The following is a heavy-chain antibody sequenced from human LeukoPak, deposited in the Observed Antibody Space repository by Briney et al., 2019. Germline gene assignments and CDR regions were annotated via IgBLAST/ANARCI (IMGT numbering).Heavy chain of an antibody. V-gene: IGHV1-69*05. J-gene: IGHJ4*02. CDR3: ARGRVAAALYY. Sequence: SVKVSCKASGGTFSSYAISWVRQAPGQGLEWMGGIIPIFGTANYAQKFQGRVTMTRDTSTSTVYMELSSLRSEDTAVYYCARGRVAAALYYWGQGTLVTVSS. CDR1: GGTFSSYA. D-gene: IGHD6-13*01. CDR2: IIPIFGTA.